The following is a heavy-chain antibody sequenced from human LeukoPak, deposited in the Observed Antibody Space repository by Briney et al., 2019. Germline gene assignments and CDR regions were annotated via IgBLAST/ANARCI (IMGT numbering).Heavy chain of an antibody. CDR2: MNANSGNT. Sequence: ASVKLSCKASGYTFTSYDINWVRHATGQGLELMGWMNANSGNTGYAQKFQGRVTMTRNTSISTAYMELSSLRSEDTAVYYCASLAGVTYGFDYWGQGTLVTVSS. V-gene: IGHV1-8*01. J-gene: IGHJ4*02. CDR1: GYTFTSYD. CDR3: ASLAGVTYGFDY. D-gene: IGHD2-21*02.